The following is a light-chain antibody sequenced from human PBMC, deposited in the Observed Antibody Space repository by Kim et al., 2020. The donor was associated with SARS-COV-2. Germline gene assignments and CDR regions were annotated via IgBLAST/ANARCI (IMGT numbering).Light chain of an antibody. CDR1: KLEEKF. J-gene: IGLJ3*02. Sequence: SVSPGQAASITCSGDKLEEKFASWFQQKPGQSPVLVIYEDTKRPSGIPERISGSTSGNTATLTISGTQAMDEADYYCQTWDSSTVVFGGGTKLTVL. CDR3: QTWDSSTVV. CDR2: EDT. V-gene: IGLV3-1*01.